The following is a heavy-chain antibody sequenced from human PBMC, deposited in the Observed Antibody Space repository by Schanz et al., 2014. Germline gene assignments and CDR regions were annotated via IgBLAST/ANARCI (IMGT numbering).Heavy chain of an antibody. V-gene: IGHV1-69*02. CDR2: IIPITGRT. J-gene: IGHJ4*02. D-gene: IGHD5-12*01. CDR1: GDTFRSYT. Sequence: QVQLVQSGAEVKKPGSSVKVSCKASGDTFRSYTINWVRHAPGQGLEWMGRIIPITGRTNYAQKFQGRVTFSADKSPSTALFEGNSLRSEDTAVYYCARTGYDPSLTHWGQGTLVTVSS. CDR3: ARTGYDPSLTH.